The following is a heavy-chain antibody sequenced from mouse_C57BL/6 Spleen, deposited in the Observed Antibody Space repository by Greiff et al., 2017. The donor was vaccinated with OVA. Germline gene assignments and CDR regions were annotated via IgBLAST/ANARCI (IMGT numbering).Heavy chain of an antibody. CDR2: ISYSGST. D-gene: IGHD2-1*01. Sequence: VQLKESGPGLAKPSQTLSLTCSVTGYSFTSYYWNWVRKFPGNKLEYMGYISYSGSTYYNPSLKSRISITRDTSKNQYYLQLNSVTTEDTATYYCARHGTLYAMDYWGQGTSVTVSS. CDR1: GYSFTSYY. V-gene: IGHV3-8*01. CDR3: ARHGTLYAMDY. J-gene: IGHJ4*01.